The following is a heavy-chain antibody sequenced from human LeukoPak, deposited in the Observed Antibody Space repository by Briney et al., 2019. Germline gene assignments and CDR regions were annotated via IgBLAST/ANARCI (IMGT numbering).Heavy chain of an antibody. D-gene: IGHD1-26*01. CDR3: ARDASSGSYYTDYFDY. V-gene: IGHV3-74*01. CDR1: GFTFSWYW. J-gene: IGHJ4*01. Sequence: PGGSLRLSCAASGFTFSWYWMHWVRQAPGKGLVWVSRINSDGISTNYADSVKGRFTFSRDNAKNTLYLQMNNLRAEDTAVYYCARDASSGSYYTDYFDYWGHGTLVTVSS. CDR2: INSDGIST.